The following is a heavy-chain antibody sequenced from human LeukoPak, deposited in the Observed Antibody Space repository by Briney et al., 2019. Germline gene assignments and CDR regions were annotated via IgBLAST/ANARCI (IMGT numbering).Heavy chain of an antibody. CDR3: ARDGPDGYHYFFDY. J-gene: IGHJ4*02. Sequence: SETLSLTCTVSGGSISSYYWSWIRQPAGKGLEWIGRIYTSENTNYNPSLKSRVTISVDTSKNQFSLKLSSVTAADTAVYYCARDGPDGYHYFFDYWGQGTLVTVSS. D-gene: IGHD5-24*01. V-gene: IGHV4-4*07. CDR2: IYTSENT. CDR1: GGSISSYY.